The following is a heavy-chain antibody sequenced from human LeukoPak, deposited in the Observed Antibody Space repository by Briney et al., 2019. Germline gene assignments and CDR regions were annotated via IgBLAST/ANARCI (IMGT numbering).Heavy chain of an antibody. CDR2: IYYSGST. CDR3: ARRKGSEFDY. J-gene: IGHJ4*02. Sequence: SETLSLTCTVSGGSISSSSYYWGWIRQPPGKGLEWIGRIYYSGSTYYNPSLKSRVTISVDTSKNQFSLKLSSVTATDTAVYYCARRKGSEFDYWGQGTLVTVSS. V-gene: IGHV4-39*01. CDR1: GGSISSSSYY.